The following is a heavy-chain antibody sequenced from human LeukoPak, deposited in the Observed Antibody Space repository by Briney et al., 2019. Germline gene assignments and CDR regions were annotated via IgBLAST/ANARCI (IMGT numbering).Heavy chain of an antibody. J-gene: IGHJ4*02. Sequence: PGGSLRLSCAASGFTFSSYAMSWVRQAPGKGLKWVSAISGSGGSTYYADSVRGRFTISRDNDKNTLYLQMRSLRAEDTAVYYCVRDAPGTTPFDHWGQGTLVTVSS. D-gene: IGHD1-7*01. CDR3: VRDAPGTTPFDH. V-gene: IGHV3-23*01. CDR1: GFTFSSYA. CDR2: ISGSGGST.